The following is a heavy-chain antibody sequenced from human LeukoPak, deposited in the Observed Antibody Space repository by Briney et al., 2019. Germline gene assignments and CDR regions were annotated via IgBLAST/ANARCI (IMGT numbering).Heavy chain of an antibody. J-gene: IGHJ4*02. CDR1: GFTFSDYY. CDR3: ARSRDYYGSGKVFDY. D-gene: IGHD3-10*01. Sequence: GGSLRLSCAASGFTFSDYYMGWIRQAPGKGLEWVSYISSSGSTIYYADSVKGRFTISRDNAKNSLYLQMNSLRAEDTAVYYCARSRDYYGSGKVFDYWGQGTLVTVSS. V-gene: IGHV3-11*04. CDR2: ISSSGSTI.